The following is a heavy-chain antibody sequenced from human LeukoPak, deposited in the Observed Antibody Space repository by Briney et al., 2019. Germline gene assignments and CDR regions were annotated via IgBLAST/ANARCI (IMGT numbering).Heavy chain of an antibody. CDR2: IYTSGST. V-gene: IGHV4-4*07. CDR3: ARLYGNYQNYFDY. CDR1: GGSIDSYH. Sequence: SETLSLTCTVSGGSIDSYHWSWIRHPAGRGLEWIGRIYTSGSTNYNPSLKSRVTISVDTSKNQFSLKLRSVTAADTAVYYCARLYGNYQNYFDYWGQGTLVTVSS. D-gene: IGHD1-7*01. J-gene: IGHJ4*02.